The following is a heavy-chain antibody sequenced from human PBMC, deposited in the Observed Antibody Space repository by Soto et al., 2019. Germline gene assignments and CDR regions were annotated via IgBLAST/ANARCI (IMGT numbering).Heavy chain of an antibody. Sequence: SETLSLTWAGYGGSFSGYYWSWIRQPPGKGLEWIGEINHSGSTNYNPSLKSRVTISVDTSKNKFSLKVSSVTAADTAVYYCARRRAYRGQGTLVTVSS. V-gene: IGHV4-34*01. CDR3: ARRRAY. J-gene: IGHJ1*01. CDR2: INHSGST. CDR1: GGSFSGYY.